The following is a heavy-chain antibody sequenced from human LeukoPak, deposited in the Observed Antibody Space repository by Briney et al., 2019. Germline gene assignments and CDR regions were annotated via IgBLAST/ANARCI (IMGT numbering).Heavy chain of an antibody. CDR1: GYTFTSYG. Sequence: ASVKVSCKASGYTFTSYGISWVRQAPGQGLEWMGWISAYNGNTNYAQKLQGRVTMTTDTSTSTAYMELRSLRSDDTAVYYCVSSALYYYDSSGDYWGQGTLVTVSS. CDR2: ISAYNGNT. CDR3: VSSALYYYDSSGDY. J-gene: IGHJ4*02. V-gene: IGHV1-18*01. D-gene: IGHD3-22*01.